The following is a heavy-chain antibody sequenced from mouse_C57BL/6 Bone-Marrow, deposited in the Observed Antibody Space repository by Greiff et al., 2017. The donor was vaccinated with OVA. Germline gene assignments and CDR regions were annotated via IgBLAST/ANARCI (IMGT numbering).Heavy chain of an antibody. CDR3: AREGGNSLAY. J-gene: IGHJ3*01. CDR1: GFTFSSYA. D-gene: IGHD2-1*01. Sequence: EVKVVESGGGLVKPGGSLKLSCAASGFTFSSYAMSWVRQTPEKRLEWVATISDGGSYTYYPDNVKGRFTISRDNAKNNLYLQMSHLKSEDTAMYYCAREGGNSLAYWGQGTLVTVSA. CDR2: ISDGGSYT. V-gene: IGHV5-4*01.